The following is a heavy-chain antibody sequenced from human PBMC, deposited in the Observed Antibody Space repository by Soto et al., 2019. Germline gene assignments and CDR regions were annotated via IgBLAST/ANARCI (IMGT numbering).Heavy chain of an antibody. CDR1: GFTFSSYS. CDR3: ARDPHGSGSYYVYYYYGMDV. CDR2: ISSSSSYI. V-gene: IGHV3-21*01. J-gene: IGHJ6*02. D-gene: IGHD3-10*01. Sequence: EVPLVESGGGLVKPGGSLRLSCAASGFTFSSYSMNWVRQAPGKGLEWVSSISSSSSYIYYADSVKGRFTISRDNAKNSLYLQMNSLRAEDTAVYYCARDPHGSGSYYVYYYYGMDVWGQGTTVTVSS.